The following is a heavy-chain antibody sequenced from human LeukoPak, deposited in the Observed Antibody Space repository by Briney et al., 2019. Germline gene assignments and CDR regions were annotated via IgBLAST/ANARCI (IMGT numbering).Heavy chain of an antibody. J-gene: IGHJ4*02. Sequence: GGSLRPSCAASGFTFGSYGMHWVRQAPGKGLEWVAVISYDGSNKYYADSVKGRFTISRDNSKNTLYLQMNSLRAEDTAVYYCRVVITDFDYWGQGTLVTVSS. D-gene: IGHD3-22*01. CDR3: RVVITDFDY. CDR2: ISYDGSNK. V-gene: IGHV3-33*01. CDR1: GFTFGSYG.